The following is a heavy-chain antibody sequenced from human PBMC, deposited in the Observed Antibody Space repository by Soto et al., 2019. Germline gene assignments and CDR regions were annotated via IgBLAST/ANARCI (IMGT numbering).Heavy chain of an antibody. CDR3: ARKMARQNWYFDL. V-gene: IGHV4-31*03. J-gene: IGHJ2*01. CDR1: GGSISSGGYY. CDR2: IYYSGST. Sequence: QVQLQESGPGLVKPSQTLSLTCTVSGGSISSGGYYWSWIRQHPGKGLEWIGYIYYSGSTYYNPSLKSRVTIPVDTSKNQFSLKLSSVTAADTAVYYCARKMARQNWYFDLWGRGTLVTVSS. D-gene: IGHD5-12*01.